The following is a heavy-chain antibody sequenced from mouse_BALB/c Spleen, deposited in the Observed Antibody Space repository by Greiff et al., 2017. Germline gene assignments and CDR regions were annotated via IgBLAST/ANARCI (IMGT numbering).Heavy chain of an antibody. D-gene: IGHD1-1*01. CDR2: INPSTGYT. V-gene: IGHV1-7*01. J-gene: IGHJ1*01. Sequence: QVQLKESGAELAKPGASVKMSCKASGYTFTSYWMHWVKQRPGQGLEWIGYINPSTGYTEYNQKFKDKATLTADKSSSTAYMQLSSLTSEDSAVYYCARDYGSINWYFDVWGAGTTVTVSS. CDR1: GYTFTSYW. CDR3: ARDYGSINWYFDV.